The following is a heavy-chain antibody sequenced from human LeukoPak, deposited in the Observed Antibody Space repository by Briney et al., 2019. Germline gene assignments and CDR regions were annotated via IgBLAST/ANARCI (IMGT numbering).Heavy chain of an antibody. CDR3: AREENYD. D-gene: IGHD3-16*01. J-gene: IGHJ4*02. CDR2: ISSSSSTI. Sequence: GRSLRLSCAASEFTFSNYAVHWVRQAPGKGLEWVSYISSSSSTIYYADSVKGRFTISRDNAKNSLYLQMNSLRAEDAAVYYCAREENYDWGQGTLVTVSS. CDR1: EFTFSNYA. V-gene: IGHV3-48*01.